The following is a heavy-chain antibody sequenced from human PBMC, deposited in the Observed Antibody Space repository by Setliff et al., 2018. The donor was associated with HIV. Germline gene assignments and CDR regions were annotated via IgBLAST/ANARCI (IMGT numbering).Heavy chain of an antibody. D-gene: IGHD3-10*01. CDR2: MNPNSGNT. J-gene: IGHJ4*02. CDR1: GYTFTNYD. V-gene: IGHV1-8*02. CDR3: ARGHPPYGFWEEDY. Sequence: ASVKVSCKASGYTFTNYDINWVRQATGQGLEWMGWMNPNSGNTGYAQKFQGRVTMTRNTSISTAYMELSSLRSEDTAVYYCARGHPPYGFWEEDYWGQGTLVTVSS.